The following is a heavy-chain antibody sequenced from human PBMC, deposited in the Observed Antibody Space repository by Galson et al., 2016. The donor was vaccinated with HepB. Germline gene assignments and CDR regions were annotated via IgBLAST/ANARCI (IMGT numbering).Heavy chain of an antibody. V-gene: IGHV3-72*01. CDR3: ARDFYDGSCHYMDY. D-gene: IGHD2/OR15-2a*01. J-gene: IGHJ4*02. CDR2: SRDKAQSYTT. Sequence: SLRLSCAASGFTFSDHYIDWVRQAPGKGLQWVGRSRDKAQSYTTEYAASVKGRFVISRDESENSLYLQMDSLKSEDTAVYYCARDFYDGSCHYMDYWGRGTLVTVSS. CDR1: GFTFSDHY.